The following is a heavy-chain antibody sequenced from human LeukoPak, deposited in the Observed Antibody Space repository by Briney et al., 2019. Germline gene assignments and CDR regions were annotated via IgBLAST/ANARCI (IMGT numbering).Heavy chain of an antibody. CDR1: GFTFTSSA. V-gene: IGHV1-58*02. CDR3: AADVYCTNGVCYDY. D-gene: IGHD2-8*01. CDR2: IVVGSGNT. Sequence: GASVKVSCKASGFTFTSSAMQWVRHARGQRLEWIGWIVVGSGNTNYAQKFQERVTITRDMSTSTAYMELSSLRSEDTAVYYCAADVYCTNGVCYDYWGQGTLVTVSS. J-gene: IGHJ4*02.